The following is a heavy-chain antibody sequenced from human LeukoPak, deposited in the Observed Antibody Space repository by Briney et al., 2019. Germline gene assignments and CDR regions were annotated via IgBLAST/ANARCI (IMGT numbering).Heavy chain of an antibody. CDR2: INPNSGGT. Sequence: ASVKVSCKASGYTFTDYYIHWVRQPPGQGLEWMGWINPNSGGTNYTQKFQGRVTMTRDTSISTAYLELNRLTSDDTAVDYCARVLARYGNLDYWGQGILVTVSS. V-gene: IGHV1-2*02. CDR3: ARVLARYGNLDY. D-gene: IGHD1-14*01. CDR1: GYTFTDYY. J-gene: IGHJ4*02.